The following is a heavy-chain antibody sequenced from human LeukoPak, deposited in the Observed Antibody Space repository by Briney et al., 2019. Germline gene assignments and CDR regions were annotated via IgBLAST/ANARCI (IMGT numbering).Heavy chain of an antibody. CDR2: IYYSGST. D-gene: IGHD2-15*01. CDR3: AREKCSGGSCYSDY. CDR1: GGSISSGGYY. Sequence: SQTLSLTCTVSGGSISSGGYYWSWIRRHPGKGLEWIGYIYYSGSTYYNPSLKSRVTISVDTSKNQFSLKLSSVTAADTAVYYCAREKCSGGSCYSDYWGQGTLVTVSS. J-gene: IGHJ4*02. V-gene: IGHV4-31*03.